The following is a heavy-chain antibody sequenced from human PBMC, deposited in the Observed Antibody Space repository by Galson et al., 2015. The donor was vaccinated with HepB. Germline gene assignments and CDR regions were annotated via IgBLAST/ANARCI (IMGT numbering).Heavy chain of an antibody. Sequence: SVKVSCKASGGTFSSYAISWVRQAPGQGLEWMGGIIPIFGTANYAQKFQGRVTITADESTSTAYMELSSPRSEDTAVYYCAGYYYGSGSPYDYWGQGTLVTVSS. CDR1: GGTFSSYA. CDR2: IIPIFGTA. J-gene: IGHJ4*02. V-gene: IGHV1-69*13. CDR3: AGYYYGSGSPYDY. D-gene: IGHD3-10*01.